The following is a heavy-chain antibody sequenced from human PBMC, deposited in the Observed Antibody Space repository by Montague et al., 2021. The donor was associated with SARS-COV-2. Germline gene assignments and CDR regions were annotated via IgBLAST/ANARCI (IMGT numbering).Heavy chain of an antibody. CDR3: ARLLSWIAAAGTIHYFDY. CDR1: GRSISSSSYY. D-gene: IGHD6-13*01. Sequence: SETLSLTCTLSGRSISSSSYYWGWIRQHPGKGLEWIGSIYYSGSTYYNPSLKSRVSISVDTSKNQFSLKLSSVTAADTAVYYCARLLSWIAAAGTIHYFDYWGQGTLVTVSS. V-gene: IGHV4-39*01. J-gene: IGHJ4*02. CDR2: IYYSGST.